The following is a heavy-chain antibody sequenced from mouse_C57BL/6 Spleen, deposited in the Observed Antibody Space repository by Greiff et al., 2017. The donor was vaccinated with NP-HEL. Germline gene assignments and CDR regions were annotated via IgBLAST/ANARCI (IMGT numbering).Heavy chain of an antibody. Sequence: QVQLKQPGAELVRPGSSVKLSCKASGYTFTSYWMDWVKQRPGQGLEWIGNIYPSDSETHYNQKFKDKATLTVDKSSSTAYMQLSSLTSEDSAVYYCARSGYYGRGFDYWGQGTTLTVSS. CDR2: IYPSDSET. J-gene: IGHJ2*01. D-gene: IGHD1-1*01. V-gene: IGHV1-61*01. CDR3: ARSGYYGRGFDY. CDR1: GYTFTSYW.